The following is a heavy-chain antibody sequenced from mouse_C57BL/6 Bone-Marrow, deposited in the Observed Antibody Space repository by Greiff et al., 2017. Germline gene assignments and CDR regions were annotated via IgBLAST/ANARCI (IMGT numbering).Heavy chain of an antibody. Sequence: EVQLQQSGPELVKPGASVKIPCKASGYTFTDYNMDWVKQSHGKSLEWIGDINPNNGGTNYNQKFKGKATLTVDKSSSTAYMELRSLTSEDTAFYYCARLGVTTKGYYAMDYWGQGTSVTVSS. J-gene: IGHJ4*01. CDR3: ARLGVTTKGYYAMDY. V-gene: IGHV1-18*01. CDR1: GYTFTDYN. CDR2: INPNNGGT. D-gene: IGHD2-2*01.